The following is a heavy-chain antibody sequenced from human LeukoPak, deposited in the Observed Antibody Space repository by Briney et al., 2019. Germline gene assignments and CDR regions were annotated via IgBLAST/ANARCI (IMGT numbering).Heavy chain of an antibody. J-gene: IGHJ4*02. D-gene: IGHD2-2*01. V-gene: IGHV3-74*01. CDR3: VSFYETY. CDR2: INSDGSWT. Sequence: GGSLRLSCAASGNYWMHWVRQAPGKGLVWVSHINSDGSWTSYADSVKGRFTTSKDNAKNTVYLQMNNLRAEDTAVYYCVSFYETYWGRGTLVTVSS. CDR1: GNYW.